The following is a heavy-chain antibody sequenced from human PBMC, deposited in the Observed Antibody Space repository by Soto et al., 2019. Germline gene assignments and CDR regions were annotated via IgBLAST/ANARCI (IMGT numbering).Heavy chain of an antibody. Sequence: GASVKVSCKSSGGPFSSYAISWVRQAPGQGLEWMGGIIPIFGTANYAQKFQGRVTITADESTSTAYMELSSLRSEDTAVYYCARAGVIQNYGMDVWGQGTTVTVSS. CDR2: IIPIFGTA. CDR3: ARAGVIQNYGMDV. V-gene: IGHV1-69*13. CDR1: GGPFSSYA. J-gene: IGHJ6*02. D-gene: IGHD5-18*01.